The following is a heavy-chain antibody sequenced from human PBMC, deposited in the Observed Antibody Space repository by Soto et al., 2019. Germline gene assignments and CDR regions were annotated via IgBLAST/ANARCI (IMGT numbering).Heavy chain of an antibody. D-gene: IGHD4-17*01. Sequence: QVQLVQSGAEVKRPGSSVKVSCKASGGTFSSYPISWVRQAPGQGLEWMGGTNGNLGTGNYAQKFRGRLTITTDISTPTAYMELSSLPSAYTAVYYCARRDSHGYFRYFVNWVQGTLVTVSS. CDR3: ARRDSHGYFRYFVN. J-gene: IGHJ1*01. V-gene: IGHV1-69*06. CDR1: GGTFSSYP. CDR2: TNGNLGTG.